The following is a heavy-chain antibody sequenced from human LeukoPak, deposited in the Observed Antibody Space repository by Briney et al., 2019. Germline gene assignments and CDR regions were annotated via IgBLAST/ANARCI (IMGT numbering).Heavy chain of an antibody. V-gene: IGHV1-18*01. CDR2: ISAYNGNT. CDR3: ARDVAGTTLNHAFDI. D-gene: IGHD1-1*01. CDR1: GGTFSSYT. J-gene: IGHJ3*02. Sequence: ASVKVSCKASGGTFSSYTLSWVRQAPGQGLEWMGWISAYNGNTNYAQKLQGRVTMTTDTSTSTAYMELRSLRSDDTAVYYCARDVAGTTLNHAFDIWGQGTMVTVSS.